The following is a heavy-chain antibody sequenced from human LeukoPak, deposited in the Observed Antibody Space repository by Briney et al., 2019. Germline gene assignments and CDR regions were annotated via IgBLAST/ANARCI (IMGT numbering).Heavy chain of an antibody. J-gene: IGHJ4*02. CDR2: ISGSGGST. CDR1: GFTLSSYA. D-gene: IGHD2-2*01. CDR3: AKDRVVVPAAITHYFDY. V-gene: IGHV3-23*01. Sequence: GGSLRLSCAASGFTLSSYAMSWVRQAPGKGLEWVSAISGSGGSTYYADSVKGRFTISRDNSKNTLYLQMNSLRAEDTAVYYCAKDRVVVPAAITHYFDYWGQGTLVTVSS.